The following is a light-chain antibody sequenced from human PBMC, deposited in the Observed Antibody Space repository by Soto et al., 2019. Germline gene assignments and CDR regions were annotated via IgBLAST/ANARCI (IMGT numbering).Light chain of an antibody. V-gene: IGKV3-20*01. CDR2: GAS. Sequence: EIVLTQSPGTLSLSPGERATLSCRASQSVSSSYLAWYQQKPGQAPRLLIYGASSRANGIPDRFSGSGSGTEFNLTISRLEHEDFAVYYCQQYGSSPGLTFGPGTKVDIK. CDR3: QQYGSSPGLT. CDR1: QSVSSSY. J-gene: IGKJ3*01.